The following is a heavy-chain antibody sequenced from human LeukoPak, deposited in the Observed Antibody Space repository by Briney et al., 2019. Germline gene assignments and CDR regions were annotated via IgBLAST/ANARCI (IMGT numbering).Heavy chain of an antibody. CDR1: GFTFSSYA. V-gene: IGHV3-48*04. CDR2: ISSSGSTI. J-gene: IGHJ6*02. Sequence: GRSLRLSCAASGFTFSSYALHWVRQAPGKGLEWVSYISSSGSTIYYADSVKGRFTISRDNAKNSLYLQMNSLRAEDTAVYYCARYYYDSSGYGMDVWGQGTTVTVSS. D-gene: IGHD3-22*01. CDR3: ARYYYDSSGYGMDV.